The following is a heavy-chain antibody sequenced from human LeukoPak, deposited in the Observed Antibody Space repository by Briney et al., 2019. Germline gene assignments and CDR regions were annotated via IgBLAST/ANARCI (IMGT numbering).Heavy chain of an antibody. J-gene: IGHJ4*02. CDR1: GFTFSSYS. CDR2: ISSSSSYI. CDR3: ATSSGWFLGD. V-gene: IGHV3-21*01. Sequence: GGSLRLSCAASGFTFSSYSMNWVRQAPGKGLEWVSSISSSSSYIYYADSVKGRFTISRDNAKNSPYLQMNSLRAEDTAVYYCATSSGWFLGDWGQGTLVTVSS. D-gene: IGHD6-19*01.